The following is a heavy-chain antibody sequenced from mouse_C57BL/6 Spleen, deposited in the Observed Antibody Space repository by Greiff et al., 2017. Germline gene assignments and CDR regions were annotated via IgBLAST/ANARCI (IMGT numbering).Heavy chain of an antibody. Sequence: VQLQQPGAELVKPGASVKMSCKASGYTFTSYWITWVKQRPGQGLEWIGDIYPGSGSTNYNEKFKSKATLTVDTSSSTAYMQLSSLTSEDSAVYYCAKGSDGYWYFDVWGTGTTVTVSS. D-gene: IGHD2-3*01. J-gene: IGHJ1*03. CDR2: IYPGSGST. CDR1: GYTFTSYW. V-gene: IGHV1-55*01. CDR3: AKGSDGYWYFDV.